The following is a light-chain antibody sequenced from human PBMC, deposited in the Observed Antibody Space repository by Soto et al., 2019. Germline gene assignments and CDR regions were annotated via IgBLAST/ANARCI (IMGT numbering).Light chain of an antibody. CDR1: HSLVYSDGNIY. CDR2: KVS. Sequence: EVVLTQTPLSLPVILGQPASIACRSSHSLVYSDGNIYLNWFQQRPGQPPRRLFYKVSNRDSGVPDRFSASGSGTDFTLTISRLEPEDFTVYYCQQYTSSLITFAQGTLLEIK. V-gene: IGKV2-30*01. CDR3: QQYTSSLIT. J-gene: IGKJ5*01.